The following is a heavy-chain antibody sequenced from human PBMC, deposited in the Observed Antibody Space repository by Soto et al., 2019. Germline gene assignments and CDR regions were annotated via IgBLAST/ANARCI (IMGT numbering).Heavy chain of an antibody. Sequence: ASVKVSCKASGYTFTGYYMHWVLQAPGQGLEWMGWINPNSGGTNYAQKFQGRVTMTRDTSISTAYMELSRLRSDDTAVYYCARASVRSSRYCSSTSCYLRRDNWFDPWGQGTLVTVSS. D-gene: IGHD2-2*01. CDR3: ARASVRSSRYCSSTSCYLRRDNWFDP. J-gene: IGHJ5*02. CDR2: INPNSGGT. V-gene: IGHV1-2*02. CDR1: GYTFTGYY.